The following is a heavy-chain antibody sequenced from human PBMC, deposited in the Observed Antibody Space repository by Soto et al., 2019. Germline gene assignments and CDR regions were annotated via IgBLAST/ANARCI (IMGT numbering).Heavy chain of an antibody. J-gene: IGHJ5*02. CDR3: ARMMSSWYLEAGWFDP. CDR2: IYTSGST. D-gene: IGHD6-13*01. Sequence: QVQLQESGPGLVKPSETLSLTCTVSGGSISSYYWSWIRQPAGKGLEWIGRIYTSGSTNYNPSLRSRVTMSVDTSKTQFSLKLSSVTAADTAVYYCARMMSSWYLEAGWFDPWGQGTLVTVSS. CDR1: GGSISSYY. V-gene: IGHV4-4*07.